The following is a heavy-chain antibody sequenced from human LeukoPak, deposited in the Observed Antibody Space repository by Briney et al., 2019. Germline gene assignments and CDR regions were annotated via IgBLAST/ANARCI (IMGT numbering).Heavy chain of an antibody. D-gene: IGHD4-11*01. CDR3: ARDYSSFNWFDP. V-gene: IGHV4-59*01. Sequence: PSETLSLTCTVSGGSITSYYWSWIRQPPGKGLECIGYVSYSGGTNYNPSLKSRVTISGDTSKNQFSLKLISVTAADTAVYYCARDYSSFNWFDPWGQGTLVTVSS. J-gene: IGHJ5*02. CDR2: VSYSGGT. CDR1: GGSITSYY.